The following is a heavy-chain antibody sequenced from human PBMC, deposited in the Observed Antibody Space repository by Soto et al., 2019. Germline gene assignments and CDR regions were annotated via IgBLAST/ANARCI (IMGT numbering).Heavy chain of an antibody. CDR2: INPNSGGT. CDR1: GYTFTGYY. Sequence: ASVKVSCKASGYTFTGYYMHWVRQAPGQGLEWMGWINPNSGGTNYAQKFQGWVTMTRDTSISTAYMELSRLRSDDTAVYYCARAGYSSSWHTYYYYMDVWGKGPTVTAS. V-gene: IGHV1-2*04. J-gene: IGHJ6*03. D-gene: IGHD6-13*01. CDR3: ARAGYSSSWHTYYYYMDV.